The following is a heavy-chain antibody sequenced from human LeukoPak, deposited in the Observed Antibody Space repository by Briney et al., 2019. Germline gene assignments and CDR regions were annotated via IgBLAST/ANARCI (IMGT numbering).Heavy chain of an antibody. J-gene: IGHJ4*02. CDR2: ILYDGSNK. D-gene: IGHD3-9*01. V-gene: IGHV3-30*18. Sequence: GGSLRLSCAASGFTFSSYGMHWVRQAPGKGLEWVAVILYDGSNKYYAASVKGRFTISRDNSKNTLYLQMNSLRAEDTAVYYCAKDLGVRYFDWLIPGSDYWGQGTLVTVSS. CDR3: AKDLGVRYFDWLIPGSDY. CDR1: GFTFSSYG.